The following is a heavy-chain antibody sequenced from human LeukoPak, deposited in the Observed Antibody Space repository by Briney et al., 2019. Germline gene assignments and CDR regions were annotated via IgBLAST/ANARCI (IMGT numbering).Heavy chain of an antibody. V-gene: IGHV3-74*01. CDR3: ARDRPHNWFDP. CDR2: IDNNGVET. CDR1: GFTFDKYW. Sequence: GGSLRLSCVASGFTFDKYWMHWVRQIPGEGLVWVSRIDNNGVETVYADSVKGRFTISRDNAKNTLYLQMNSLRVEDTAIYYCARDRPHNWFDPWGQGTLVTVSS. J-gene: IGHJ5*02.